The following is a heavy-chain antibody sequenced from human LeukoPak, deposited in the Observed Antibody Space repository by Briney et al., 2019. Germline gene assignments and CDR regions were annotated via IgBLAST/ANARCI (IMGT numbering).Heavy chain of an antibody. D-gene: IGHD2-15*01. Sequence: PGGSLRLSCAASGFTFSSYAMSWVRQAPGKGLELVSGISGSCGSTHYADSVKDRFTISRDNCKNTLYLQMNRLRAEDTAVYYCAKETVVVVAATPDAFDIWGQGTMVTVSS. V-gene: IGHV3-23*01. CDR1: GFTFSSYA. CDR2: ISGSCGST. CDR3: AKETVVVVAATPDAFDI. J-gene: IGHJ3*02.